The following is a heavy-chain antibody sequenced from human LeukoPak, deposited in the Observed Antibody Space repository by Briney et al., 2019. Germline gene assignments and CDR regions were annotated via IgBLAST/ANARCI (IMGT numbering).Heavy chain of an antibody. CDR2: IKQDGSEK. J-gene: IGHJ4*02. CDR3: ARDGLWFGETHFDY. Sequence: PGGSLRLSCAASGFTFSSYWKSWVRQAPGKRLEWVANIKQDGSEKYYVDSVKGRFTISRDNAKNSLYLQMNSLRAEDTAVYYCARDGLWFGETHFDYWGQGTLVTVSS. CDR1: GFTFSSYW. V-gene: IGHV3-7*03. D-gene: IGHD3-10*01.